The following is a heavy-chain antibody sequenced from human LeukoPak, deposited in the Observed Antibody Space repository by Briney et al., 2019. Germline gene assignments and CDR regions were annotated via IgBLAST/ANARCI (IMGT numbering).Heavy chain of an antibody. Sequence: GGSLRLSCAASGFTFSSCSMSWVRQAPGKGLEWVSVISSSSNYIKYADSVKGRFTISRDNAKNSLYLQMNSLRAEDTAVYYCARDIKRYCSGGSCSFFDYWGQGTLVTVSS. CDR3: ARDIKRYCSGGSCSFFDY. CDR2: ISSSSNYI. D-gene: IGHD2-15*01. V-gene: IGHV3-21*01. CDR1: GFTFSSCS. J-gene: IGHJ4*02.